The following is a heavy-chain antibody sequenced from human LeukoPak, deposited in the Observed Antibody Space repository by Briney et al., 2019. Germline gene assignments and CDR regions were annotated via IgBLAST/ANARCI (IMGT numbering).Heavy chain of an antibody. CDR1: GSSISSYY. CDR2: IYYSGST. J-gene: IGHJ1*01. D-gene: IGHD1-26*01. V-gene: IGHV4-59*01. CDR3: ANGIVGAKGYFQH. Sequence: SESLSLTCTVSGSSISSYYWSWIRQPPGKGLEWIGYIYYSGSTNYNPSLKSRVTISVDTSKNQFSLKLSSVTAADTAVYYCANGIVGAKGYFQHWGQGTLVTVSS.